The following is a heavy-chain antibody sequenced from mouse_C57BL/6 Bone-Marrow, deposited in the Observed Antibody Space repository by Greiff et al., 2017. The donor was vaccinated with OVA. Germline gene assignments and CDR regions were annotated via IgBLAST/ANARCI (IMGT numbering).Heavy chain of an antibody. CDR1: GFTFSSYA. CDR3: ARGDGYYGAWFAY. J-gene: IGHJ3*01. CDR2: ISDGGSYT. Sequence: EVKVVESGGGLVKPGGSLKLSCAASGFTFSSYAMSWVRQTPEKRLEWVATISDGGSYTYYPDNVKGRFTISRDNAKNNLYLQMSHLKSEDTAMYYCARGDGYYGAWFAYWGQGTLVTVSA. D-gene: IGHD2-3*01. V-gene: IGHV5-4*03.